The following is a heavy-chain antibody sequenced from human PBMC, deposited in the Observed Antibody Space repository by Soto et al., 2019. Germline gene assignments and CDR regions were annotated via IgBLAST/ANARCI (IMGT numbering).Heavy chain of an antibody. Sequence: QVQLVQSGAEVKKPGASVMLSCKASGYTVTSYYMHWVRQAPGQGLEWMGIINPDGGSTRYAQKFQGRVTMNRDTSTSTFYMALSSLRSEDTAVYYCAKAPRGGVIITTYSAHIDYWGQGTLVTVSS. J-gene: IGHJ4*02. CDR2: INPDGGST. D-gene: IGHD3-3*01. V-gene: IGHV1-46*01. CDR3: AKAPRGGVIITTYSAHIDY. CDR1: GYTVTSYY.